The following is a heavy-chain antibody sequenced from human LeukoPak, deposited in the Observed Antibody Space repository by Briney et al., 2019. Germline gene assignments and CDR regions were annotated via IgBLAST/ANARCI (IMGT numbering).Heavy chain of an antibody. V-gene: IGHV1-2*02. D-gene: IGHD7-27*01. CDR3: AGTGDSDGIFDY. CDR2: INPNSGGT. J-gene: IGHJ4*02. CDR1: GYTFTGYY. Sequence: ASVKVSCKASGYTFTGYYMHWVRQAPGQGLEWMGWINPNSGGTNYAQKFQGRVTMTRDTSISTAYMELSRLRTDDTAVYYCAGTGDSDGIFDYWGQGTLVTVSS.